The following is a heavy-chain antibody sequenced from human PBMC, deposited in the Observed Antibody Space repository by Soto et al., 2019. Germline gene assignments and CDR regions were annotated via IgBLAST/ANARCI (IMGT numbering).Heavy chain of an antibody. D-gene: IGHD6-19*01. Sequence: GGSLRLSCAASGFTFSSYGMHWVRQAPGKGLEWMAVIWYDGSNKYYADSVKGRFTISRDNSKNTLYLQMNSLRAEDTAVYYCARDTYSSGWLNYYYYGMDVWGQGTTVTVSS. CDR3: ARDTYSSGWLNYYYYGMDV. CDR2: IWYDGSNK. J-gene: IGHJ6*02. CDR1: GFTFSSYG. V-gene: IGHV3-33*01.